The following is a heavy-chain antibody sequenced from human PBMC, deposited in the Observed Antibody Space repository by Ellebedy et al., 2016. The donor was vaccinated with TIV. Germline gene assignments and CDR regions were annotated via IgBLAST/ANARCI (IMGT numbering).Heavy chain of an antibody. D-gene: IGHD5-12*01. V-gene: IGHV3-23*01. Sequence: GESLKISCAASGFTFSSYSMNWVRQAPGKGLEWVSSISGSGGSTYYADSVKGRFTISRDKSKNTLYLQMNSLRAEDTAVYYCAKDYSGLRGLDVWGQGTTVTVSS. CDR2: ISGSGGST. J-gene: IGHJ6*02. CDR3: AKDYSGLRGLDV. CDR1: GFTFSSYS.